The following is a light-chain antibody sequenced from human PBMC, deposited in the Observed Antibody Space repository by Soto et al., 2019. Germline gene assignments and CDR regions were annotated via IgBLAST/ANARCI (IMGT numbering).Light chain of an antibody. CDR1: QDINIY. CDR2: DAS. V-gene: IGKV1-33*01. CDR3: QQYENFPVT. J-gene: IGKJ5*01. Sequence: IQMTQSPSSLFSSVGDRVTITCQATQDINIYLNWYQQKPGKAPNLLIYDASNLEIGVPSRLSGSGSGIHFTFTISSLQTEDIGTYYCQQYENFPVTFGQGTRVEIK.